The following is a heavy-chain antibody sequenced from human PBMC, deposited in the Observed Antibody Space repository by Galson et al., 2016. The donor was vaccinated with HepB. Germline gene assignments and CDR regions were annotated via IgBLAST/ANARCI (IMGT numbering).Heavy chain of an antibody. CDR1: GFTFSSYA. J-gene: IGHJ4*02. Sequence: SLRLSCAASGFTFSSYAMHWVRQAPGKGLEWVAVISYDGSNKYYADSVKGRFTISRDNSKNTLYLQMNSLRAEDTAVYYCARGGVGSSWAHDYWGQGTLVTVSS. CDR2: ISYDGSNK. V-gene: IGHV3-30-3*01. CDR3: ARGGVGSSWAHDY. D-gene: IGHD6-6*01.